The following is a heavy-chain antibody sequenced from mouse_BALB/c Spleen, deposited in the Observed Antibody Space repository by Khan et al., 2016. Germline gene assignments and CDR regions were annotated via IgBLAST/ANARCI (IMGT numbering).Heavy chain of an antibody. J-gene: IGHJ4*01. CDR3: ARWLDAMDY. V-gene: IGHV3-2*02. D-gene: IGHD2-2*01. CDR1: GYSITSDYA. Sequence: EVQLQESGPGLVKPSQSLSLTCTVTGYSITSDYAWNWIRQFPGNKLEWMVYITYSGTTTYNPSLKSRISSTRDTSKNQFFLQLNSVTTEDTATYYCARWLDAMDYWGQGTSVTVSS. CDR2: ITYSGTT.